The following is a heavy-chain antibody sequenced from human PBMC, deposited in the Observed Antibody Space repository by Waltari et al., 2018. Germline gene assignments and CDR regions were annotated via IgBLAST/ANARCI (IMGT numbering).Heavy chain of an antibody. CDR3: AKDLTGWGAFDI. Sequence: EVQLLESGGGLVQPGGSLRLSCTASGFTFSNYDMNWVRQAPGRGLEWVSLLSGSAALTDYADSVKGRFIISRENSKNTLFLQMNSLRAEDTAIYYCAKDLTGWGAFDIWGQGTMVTVSS. CDR1: GFTFSNYD. J-gene: IGHJ3*02. D-gene: IGHD1-20*01. CDR2: LSGSAALT. V-gene: IGHV3-23*01.